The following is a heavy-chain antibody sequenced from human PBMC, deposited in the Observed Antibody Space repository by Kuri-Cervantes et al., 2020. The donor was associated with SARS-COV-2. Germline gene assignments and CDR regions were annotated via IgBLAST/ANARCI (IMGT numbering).Heavy chain of an antibody. Sequence: ASVKVSCKASGGTFSSYAISWVRQAPGQGLEWMGGFDPEDGETIYAQKFQGRVTMTEDTSTDTAYMELSSLRSEDTAVYYCATSSIVVVPANNWFDPWGQGTLVTVSS. CDR3: ATSSIVVVPANNWFDP. D-gene: IGHD2-2*01. J-gene: IGHJ5*02. CDR1: GGTFSSYA. CDR2: FDPEDGET. V-gene: IGHV1-24*01.